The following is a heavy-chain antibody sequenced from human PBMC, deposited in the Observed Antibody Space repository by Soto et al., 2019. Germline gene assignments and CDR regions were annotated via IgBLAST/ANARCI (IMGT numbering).Heavy chain of an antibody. D-gene: IGHD3-3*01. CDR1: GDSISSGYY. Sequence: SETLSLTCAVSGDSISSGYYWASVRRPRGRGVECIGIIYHSATTHYNPSLKSRVTISVDTSRNQSCLKLSSVTAADSAVYYCARTDNVGYYPYLGQGTLVTVPS. CDR3: ARTDNVGYYPY. J-gene: IGHJ4*02. CDR2: IYHSATT. V-gene: IGHV4-38-2*01.